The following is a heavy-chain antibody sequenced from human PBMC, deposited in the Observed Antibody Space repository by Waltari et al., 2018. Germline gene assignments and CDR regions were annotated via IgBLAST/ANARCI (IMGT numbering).Heavy chain of an antibody. D-gene: IGHD3-10*02. CDR3: ARLMLSHPENGMDV. J-gene: IGHJ6*02. Sequence: EVQLVESGGGFFQPGGSLRLSCEASGFAFSNYWIHWVRQAPGRGLEWVSRISGDGTSMSKADSGGGRFSISRDNDKNTVYLQIHSLRAEDTAVCYCARLMLSHPENGMDVWGQGTSVTVS. V-gene: IGHV3-74*01. CDR1: GFAFSNYW. CDR2: ISGDGTSM.